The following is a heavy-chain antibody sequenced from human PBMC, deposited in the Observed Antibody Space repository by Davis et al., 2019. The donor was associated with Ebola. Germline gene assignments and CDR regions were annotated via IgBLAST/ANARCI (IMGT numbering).Heavy chain of an antibody. CDR1: GYTFTYRY. J-gene: IGHJ3*02. D-gene: IGHD2-21*01. CDR3: ARSPLYGDDDVFDM. CDR2: ITPYNGNT. Sequence: SVKVSCKASGYTFTYRYLHWVRQAPGQAREWMGWITPYNGNTKYAQKFQDRFTMTRDNSLTIYMELSSLRSDDTAMYYCARSPLYGDDDVFDMWGQGTMVTVSS. V-gene: IGHV1-45*02.